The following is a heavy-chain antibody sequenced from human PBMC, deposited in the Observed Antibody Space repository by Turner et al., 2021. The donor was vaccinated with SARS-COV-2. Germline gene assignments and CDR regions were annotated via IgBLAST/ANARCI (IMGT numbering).Heavy chain of an antibody. D-gene: IGHD6-19*01. CDR1: GFTFSGYG. CDR3: AKDLGSGWH. CDR2: ISYDGSNK. Sequence: QVQLVESGGGVVQPGRSLRLSCAASGFTFSGYGMHWVRQAPGKGLEWVALISYDGSNKYYADSVKGRFTISRDNSKNTLYLQMNSLRAEDTAVYYCAKDLGSGWHWGQGTLVTVSS. J-gene: IGHJ4*02. V-gene: IGHV3-30*18.